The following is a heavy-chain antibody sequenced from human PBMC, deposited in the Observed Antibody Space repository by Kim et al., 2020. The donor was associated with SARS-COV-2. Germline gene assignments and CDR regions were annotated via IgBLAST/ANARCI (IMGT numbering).Heavy chain of an antibody. J-gene: IGHJ4*02. D-gene: IGHD3-10*01. CDR3: ARQSVDSSSISMVRGVIINTYYFDY. CDR1: GFTFSSYE. V-gene: IGHV3-48*03. Sequence: GGSLRLSCAASGFTFSSYEMNWVRQAPGKGLEWVSYISSSGSTIYYADSVKGRFTISRDNAKNSLYLQMYSLRAEDTAFYYCARQSVDSSSISMVRGVIINTYYFDYWGQGTLVTVSS. CDR2: ISSSGSTI.